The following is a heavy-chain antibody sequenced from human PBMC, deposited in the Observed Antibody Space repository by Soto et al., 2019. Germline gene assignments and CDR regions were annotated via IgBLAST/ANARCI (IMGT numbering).Heavy chain of an antibody. V-gene: IGHV3-23*01. CDR1: GFTFSSYA. CDR3: AKVVSVQLIRDAFDI. D-gene: IGHD3-16*01. Sequence: PGGSLRLSCAASGFTFSSYAMSWVRQAPGKGLEWVSSISDSGGSTYYADSVKGRFTISRDNSKNTLYLQMNSLRVEDTAIYYCAKVVSVQLIRDAFDIWGQGTMVTVSS. CDR2: ISDSGGST. J-gene: IGHJ3*02.